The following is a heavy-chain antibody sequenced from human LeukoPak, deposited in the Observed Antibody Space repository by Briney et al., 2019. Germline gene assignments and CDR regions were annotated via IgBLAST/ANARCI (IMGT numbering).Heavy chain of an antibody. V-gene: IGHV1-2*02. CDR3: ARTVTYCSGGSCYSQEVDY. Sequence: ASVKVSCKASGYTFIGYYMHWVRQAPGQGLEWMGWINPNSGDTKYAQKFQGRVTLTRDTSTSTAYMELIRLRSDDTAVYYCARTVTYCSGGSCYSQEVDYWGQGTLVTVSS. J-gene: IGHJ4*02. D-gene: IGHD2-15*01. CDR1: GYTFIGYY. CDR2: INPNSGDT.